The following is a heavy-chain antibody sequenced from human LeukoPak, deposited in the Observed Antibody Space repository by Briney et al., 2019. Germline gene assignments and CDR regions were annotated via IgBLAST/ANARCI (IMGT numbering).Heavy chain of an antibody. V-gene: IGHV4-61*02. J-gene: IGHJ4*02. CDR2: IYTSGTT. Sequence: SETLSLTCTVSGDSISSNNFYWSWIRQPAGKGLEWIGRIYTSGTTNYNPSPKSRVTISLDTSKNQFSLKLTSVTAADTAVYYCAREVRANWGSDYFDYWGQGTLVTVSS. CDR3: AREVRANWGSDYFDY. CDR1: GDSISSNNFY. D-gene: IGHD7-27*01.